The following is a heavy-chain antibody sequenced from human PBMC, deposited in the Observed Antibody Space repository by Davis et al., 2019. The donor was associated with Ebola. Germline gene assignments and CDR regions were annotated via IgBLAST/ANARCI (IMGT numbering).Heavy chain of an antibody. D-gene: IGHD2-2*01. J-gene: IGHJ3*02. CDR2: IYYSGST. CDR1: GGSISSSSYY. V-gene: IGHV4-61*01. Sequence: MPSETLSLTCTVSGGSISSSSYYWSWIRQPPGKGLEWIGYIYYSGSTNYNPSLKSRVTISVDTSKNQFSLKLSSVTAADTAVYYCARRVPAAAFDIWGQGTMVTVSS. CDR3: ARRVPAAAFDI.